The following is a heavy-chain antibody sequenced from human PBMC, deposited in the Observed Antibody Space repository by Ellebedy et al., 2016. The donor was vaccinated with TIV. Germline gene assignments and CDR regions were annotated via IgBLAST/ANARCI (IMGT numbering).Heavy chain of an antibody. CDR1: GYSFTSYW. Sequence: KVSXXGSGYSFTSYWISWVRQLPGKGLEWMGRIDPSDSYTNYSPSFQGHVTISADKSISTAYLQWSSLKASDTAMYYCARRGRFGELYYYGMDVWGQGTTVTVSS. J-gene: IGHJ6*02. D-gene: IGHD3-10*01. V-gene: IGHV5-10-1*01. CDR3: ARRGRFGELYYYGMDV. CDR2: IDPSDSYT.